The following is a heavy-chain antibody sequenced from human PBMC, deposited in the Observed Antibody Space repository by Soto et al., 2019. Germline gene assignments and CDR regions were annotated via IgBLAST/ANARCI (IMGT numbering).Heavy chain of an antibody. D-gene: IGHD2-15*01. CDR3: AKAQYCSGGSCYGWGDAFDI. V-gene: IGHV3-23*01. CDR2: ISDSSGRT. Sequence: EVQLLESGGGLVQPGGSLRLSCAASGFTFSNYAMNWVRQAPGKGLAWVSAISDSSGRTYYADSVKGRFTVSRDNSKNTLYLQMNSLRAEATAVYYCAKAQYCSGGSCYGWGDAFDIWGQGTMVTVSS. CDR1: GFTFSNYA. J-gene: IGHJ3*02.